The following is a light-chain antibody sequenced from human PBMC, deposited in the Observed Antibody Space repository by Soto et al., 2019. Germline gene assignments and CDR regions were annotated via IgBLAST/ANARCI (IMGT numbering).Light chain of an antibody. CDR3: HQYDSWT. V-gene: IGKV3-20*01. CDR2: GAS. J-gene: IGKJ1*01. Sequence: EIVLTQSPGTLSLSPWEIATLSCRASQSVSNNYLAWYQQKPGQAPRLLIYGASNRATGIPDRFSGSGSGTDFTLTISRLEPEDFAVYYCHQYDSWTFGQGTKVDIK. CDR1: QSVSNNY.